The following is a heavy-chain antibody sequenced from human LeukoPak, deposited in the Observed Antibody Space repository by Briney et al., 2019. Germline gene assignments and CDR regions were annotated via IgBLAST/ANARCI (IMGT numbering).Heavy chain of an antibody. D-gene: IGHD6-19*01. CDR1: GFTSSSYW. Sequence: GGSLRLSCAASGFTSSSYWMSWVRQAPGKGLEWVANIKQDGSEKYYVDSVKGRFTISRDNAKNSLFLQMNSLRAEDTAVYYCARDRGSSGWYEFDSWGQGTLVTVSS. V-gene: IGHV3-7*01. CDR3: ARDRGSSGWYEFDS. CDR2: IKQDGSEK. J-gene: IGHJ4*02.